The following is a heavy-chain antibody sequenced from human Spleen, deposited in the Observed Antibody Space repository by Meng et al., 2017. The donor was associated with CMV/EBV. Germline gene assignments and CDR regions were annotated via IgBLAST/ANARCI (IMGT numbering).Heavy chain of an antibody. V-gene: IGHV4-38-2*02. CDR1: GYSISSGYY. CDR3: ARFFDY. CDR2: IYHSGTT. Sequence: SETLSLTCTVSGYSISSGYYWGWIRQPPGKGLEWIVSIYHSGTTNYNPSLKSRVAVSVDTSKNQFSLKLSSVIAADTAVYYCARFFDYWGQGTLVTVSS. J-gene: IGHJ4*02.